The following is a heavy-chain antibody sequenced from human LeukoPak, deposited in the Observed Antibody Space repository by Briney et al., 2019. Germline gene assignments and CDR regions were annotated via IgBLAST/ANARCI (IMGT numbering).Heavy chain of an antibody. D-gene: IGHD6-13*01. Sequence: SETLSLTCTVSGGSISSYYWSWIRQPPGKGLEWIGSIYYSGSTYYNPSPKSRVTISMDTSKNQFSLKLSSVTAADTAVYFCARVAAAGNYYFDYWGQGTLVTVSS. CDR3: ARVAAAGNYYFDY. CDR2: IYYSGST. CDR1: GGSISSYY. V-gene: IGHV4-59*12. J-gene: IGHJ4*02.